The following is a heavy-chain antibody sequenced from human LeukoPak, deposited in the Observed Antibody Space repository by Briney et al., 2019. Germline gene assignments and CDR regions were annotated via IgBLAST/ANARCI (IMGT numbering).Heavy chain of an antibody. D-gene: IGHD3-3*01. J-gene: IGHJ3*02. CDR1: GFTFSSYW. Sequence: GGSLRLSCAASGFTFSSYWMHWVRQAPGKGLGWVSRINSDGSSTSYADSVKGRFTISRDNAKNTLYLQMNSLRAEDTAVYYCARVLYDFWSGYDDAFDIWGQGTMVTVSS. CDR3: ARVLYDFWSGYDDAFDI. CDR2: INSDGSST. V-gene: IGHV3-74*01.